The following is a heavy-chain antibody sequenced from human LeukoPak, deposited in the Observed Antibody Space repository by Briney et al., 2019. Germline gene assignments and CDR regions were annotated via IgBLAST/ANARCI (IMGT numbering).Heavy chain of an antibody. J-gene: IGHJ5*02. CDR3: ARSDPYYDFWSGPGWFDP. Sequence: GESLKISCKGSGYSFTSYWIGWVRQMPGKGLEWMGIIYPGDSDTRYGPSFQGQVTISADKSISTAYLQWSSLKASDTAMYYCARSDPYYDFWSGPGWFDPWGQGTLVTVSS. CDR2: IYPGDSDT. V-gene: IGHV5-51*01. D-gene: IGHD3-3*01. CDR1: GYSFTSYW.